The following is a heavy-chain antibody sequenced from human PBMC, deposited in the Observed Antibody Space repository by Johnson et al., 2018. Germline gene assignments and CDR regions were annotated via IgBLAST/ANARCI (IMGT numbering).Heavy chain of an antibody. J-gene: IGHJ4*02. Sequence: VQLVQSGGGLVQPGGSLRLSCAASGFSFANSAMSWVRQAPGKGLEWVSAIRRSGGGTFYADSVKGPFTISRDDSRDTLYLQMNTLRAEDTALYSCAEASYYGTGWYGRNDYWGQGTRVTVSS. CDR3: AEASYYGTGWYGRNDY. CDR2: IRRSGGGT. CDR1: GFSFANSA. D-gene: IGHD6-19*01. V-gene: IGHV3-23*04.